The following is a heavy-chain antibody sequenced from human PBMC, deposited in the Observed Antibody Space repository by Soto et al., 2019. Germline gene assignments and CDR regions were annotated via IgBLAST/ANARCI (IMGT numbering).Heavy chain of an antibody. D-gene: IGHD3-22*01. V-gene: IGHV3-7*01. CDR3: ARDYEFGFDI. CDR1: AFTLSSYW. J-gene: IGHJ3*02. Sequence: EVQLVESGGGLVQPGGSLRLSCEASAFTLSSYWMSWVRQAPGKGLDWVANRKPHGSEKYSVDSVKGRFTISRDKTKNSLYLQMSTLRPEDTAIYFCARDYEFGFDIWGQGTLVTVSS. CDR2: RKPHGSEK.